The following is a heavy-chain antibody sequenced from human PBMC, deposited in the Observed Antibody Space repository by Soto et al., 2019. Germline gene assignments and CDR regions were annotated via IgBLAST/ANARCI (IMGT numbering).Heavy chain of an antibody. V-gene: IGHV2-26*01. CDR3: ARISQWPEVQYFQH. J-gene: IGHJ1*01. Sequence: VTLKESGPVLVKPTETLTLTCTVSGFSLSNARMGVSWIRQPPGKALEWLAHIFSNDEKSYSTSLKSRLTISKDTSKSQVVLTMTNMDPVDTATYYCARISQWPEVQYFQHWGQGTLVTVSS. D-gene: IGHD6-19*01. CDR1: GFSLSNARMG. CDR2: IFSNDEK.